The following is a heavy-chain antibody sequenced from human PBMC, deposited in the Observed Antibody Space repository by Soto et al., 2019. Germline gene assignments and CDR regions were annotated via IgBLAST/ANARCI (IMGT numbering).Heavy chain of an antibody. D-gene: IGHD3-3*01. Sequence: HLGGSLRLSCAASGFTFSSYGMHWVRQAPGKGLEWVAVISYDGSNKYYADSVKGRFTISRDNSKNTLYLQMNSLRAEDTAVYYCAKGRGRRITIFGVSSHYGMDVWGQGTTVTVSS. J-gene: IGHJ6*02. CDR1: GFTFSSYG. CDR2: ISYDGSNK. V-gene: IGHV3-30*18. CDR3: AKGRGRRITIFGVSSHYGMDV.